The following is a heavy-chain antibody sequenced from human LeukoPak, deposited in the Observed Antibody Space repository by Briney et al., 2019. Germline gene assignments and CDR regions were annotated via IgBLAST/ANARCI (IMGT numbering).Heavy chain of an antibody. CDR3: ATALAVAPYYFDY. CDR1: GYTLTELS. CDR2: FDPEDGET. D-gene: IGHD6-19*01. Sequence: WASVKVSCKVSGYTLTELSMHWVRQAPGKGLEWMGGFDPEDGETIYAQKFQGRVTMTEDTSTDTAYMELSSLRSEDTAVYYCATALAVAPYYFDYWGQGTLVTVSS. J-gene: IGHJ4*02. V-gene: IGHV1-24*01.